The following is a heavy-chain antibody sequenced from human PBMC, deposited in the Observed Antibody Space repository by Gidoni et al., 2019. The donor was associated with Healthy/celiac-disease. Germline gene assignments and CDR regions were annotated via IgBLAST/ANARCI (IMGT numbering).Heavy chain of an antibody. CDR1: GFTFSSYA. V-gene: IGHV3-23*01. CDR2: ISGSGGST. J-gene: IGHJ6*03. Sequence: EVQLLESGGGLVQPGGSLRLPCTASGFTFSSYAMSWVRQAPGKGLEWVSAISGSGGSTYYADSVKGRFTISRDNSKNTLYLQMNSLRAEDTAVYYCAKDQGDYYYYMDVWGKGTTVTVSS. D-gene: IGHD3-16*01. CDR3: AKDQGDYYYYMDV.